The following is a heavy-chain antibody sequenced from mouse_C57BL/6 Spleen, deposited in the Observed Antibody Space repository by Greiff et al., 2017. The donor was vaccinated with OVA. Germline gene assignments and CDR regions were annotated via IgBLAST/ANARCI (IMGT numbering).Heavy chain of an antibody. J-gene: IGHJ3*01. Sequence: QVQLQQSGAELVGPGASVTLSCKASGYTFTDYEMHWVKQTPVHGLEWIGAIDPETGGTAYNQKFKGKAILTADKSSSTAYMELRSLTSEDSAVYYCMHYGSSDYWGQGTLVTVSA. CDR2: IDPETGGT. V-gene: IGHV1-15*01. D-gene: IGHD1-1*01. CDR1: GYTFTDYE. CDR3: MHYGSSDY.